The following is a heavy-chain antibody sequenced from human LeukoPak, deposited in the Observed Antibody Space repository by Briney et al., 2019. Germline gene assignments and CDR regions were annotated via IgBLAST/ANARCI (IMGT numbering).Heavy chain of an antibody. V-gene: IGHV1-69*06. J-gene: IGHJ6*03. CDR3: ARALLWFGDVFYYMDV. CDR2: SIPIFGTA. D-gene: IGHD3-10*01. CDR1: GGTFSSYV. Sequence: GSSVNVSCKASGGTFSSYVISWVRQAPGQGLEWMGGSIPIFGTANYAQKFQGRVTITADKSTNTVYMELRSLRSEDTAVYYCARALLWFGDVFYYMDVWGKGTTVTVSS.